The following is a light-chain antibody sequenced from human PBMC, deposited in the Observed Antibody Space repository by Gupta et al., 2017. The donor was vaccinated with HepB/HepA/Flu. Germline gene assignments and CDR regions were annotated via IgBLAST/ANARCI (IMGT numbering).Light chain of an antibody. CDR2: ENN. CDR1: SPNIGNNY. V-gene: IGLV1-51*02. J-gene: IGLJ1*01. Sequence: QSVLTQPPSVSAAPGQKVTISCSGSSPNIGNNYVSWYQQLPGTAPKLLIYENNKRPSGIPDRFSGSKSGTSATLGITGLQTGDEADYYCGTWDSSLSAGFYVFGTGTKVTVL. CDR3: GTWDSSLSAGFYV.